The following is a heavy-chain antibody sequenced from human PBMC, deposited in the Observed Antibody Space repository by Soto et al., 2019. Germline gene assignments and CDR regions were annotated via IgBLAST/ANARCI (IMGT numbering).Heavy chain of an antibody. D-gene: IGHD6-19*01. Sequence: GASVKVSCKASGYTFTSSAIHWVRQAPGQGLEWMGWINAGNGNIKHSQKFQHRVTITRDTSASTAYMELSSLRLEDTAVYYCARDGAVAGDSNFDYWGQGTLVPVSS. V-gene: IGHV1-3*01. J-gene: IGHJ4*02. CDR2: INAGNGNI. CDR1: GYTFTSSA. CDR3: ARDGAVAGDSNFDY.